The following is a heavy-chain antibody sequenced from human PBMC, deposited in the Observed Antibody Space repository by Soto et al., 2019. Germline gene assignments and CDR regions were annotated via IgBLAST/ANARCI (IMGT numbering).Heavy chain of an antibody. CDR2: IYYSGNT. CDR1: GGSISSGGSY. D-gene: IGHD2-2*01. CDR3: VRYCSTTKCPFGY. Sequence: PSETLSLTCTVSGGSISSGGSYWGWIRQPPGKGLEWIGYIYYSGNTYFNPSLKSRVTLSVDTSKNQFSLNLSSVTAADTAVYYCVRYCSTTKCPFGYWDQGTLVTVSS. J-gene: IGHJ4*02. V-gene: IGHV4-30-4*01.